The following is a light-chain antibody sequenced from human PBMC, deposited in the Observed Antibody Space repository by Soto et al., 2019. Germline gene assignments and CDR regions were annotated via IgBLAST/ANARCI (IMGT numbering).Light chain of an antibody. Sequence: DIQLTQSPSFLSASVGDRVTITCRASQGISSYFAWYQQKPGKAPNLLIYAASTLQTGVPSRFSGSGSGTEFTLTISSMQPEDFATYYCQQLNSYPLTCGGGTKVDI. CDR2: AAS. CDR1: QGISSY. J-gene: IGKJ4*01. CDR3: QQLNSYPLT. V-gene: IGKV1-9*01.